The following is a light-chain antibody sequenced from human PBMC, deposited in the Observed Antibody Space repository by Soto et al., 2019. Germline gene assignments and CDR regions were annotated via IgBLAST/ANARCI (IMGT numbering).Light chain of an antibody. CDR3: SSYTTSSTVV. J-gene: IGLJ2*01. Sequence: QSALTQPASVSGSPGQSITISCTGTSSDVGGYNYVSWYQQHPGKAPKLMIYEVSNRPSGVSNSFSGSKSGNTASLTISGLQAEDEADYYCSSYTTSSTVVFGGGTKVTVL. CDR2: EVS. CDR1: SSDVGGYNY. V-gene: IGLV2-14*01.